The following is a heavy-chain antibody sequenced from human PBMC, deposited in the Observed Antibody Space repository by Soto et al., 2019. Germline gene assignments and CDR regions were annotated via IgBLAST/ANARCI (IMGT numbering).Heavy chain of an antibody. CDR3: ARCGSGYCDAFDI. CDR1: GGTFSSYT. Sequence: SVKVSCKASGGTFSSYTISWVRQAPGQGLEWMGRIIPILGIANYAQKFQGRVTITTDTSTSTAYMELRSLRSDDTAVYYCARCGSGYCDAFDIWGQGTMVTVSS. D-gene: IGHD3-22*01. V-gene: IGHV1-69*02. CDR2: IIPILGIA. J-gene: IGHJ3*02.